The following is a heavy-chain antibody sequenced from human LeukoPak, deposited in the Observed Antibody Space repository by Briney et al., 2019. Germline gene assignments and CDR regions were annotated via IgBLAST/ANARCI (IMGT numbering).Heavy chain of an antibody. D-gene: IGHD3-22*01. V-gene: IGHV4-61*03. CDR3: ARHGGTSGYLYYFDY. CDR2: IYYSGST. J-gene: IGHJ4*02. Sequence: SETLSLTCTVSGGSISSGDFYWSWIRQPPGKGLEWIGHIYYSGSTNYNASLKSRVTISVDTSKNHFSLKLTSMTAADTAVYYCARHGGTSGYLYYFDYWGQGTLVTVSS. CDR1: GGSISSGDFY.